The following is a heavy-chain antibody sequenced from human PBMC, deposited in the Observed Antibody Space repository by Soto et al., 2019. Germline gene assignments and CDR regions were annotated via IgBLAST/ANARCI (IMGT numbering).Heavy chain of an antibody. J-gene: IGHJ4*02. V-gene: IGHV3-23*01. CDR1: GFTFSRHA. CDR2: LSDSGGSI. D-gene: IGHD6-13*01. CDR3: AKVSSSWYAGFFDL. Sequence: GGSLKLSCIASGFTFSRHAMTWVRQAPGKGLEWVSGLSDSGGSIYYADSVKGRFTISRDNSMNTLYLQMNTLRAEDTAIYYCAKVSSSWYAGFFDLWGQGT.